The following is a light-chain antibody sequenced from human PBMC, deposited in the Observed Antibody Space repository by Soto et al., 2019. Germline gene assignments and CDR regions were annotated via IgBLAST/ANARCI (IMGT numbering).Light chain of an antibody. V-gene: IGKV3-11*01. CDR3: QQRAKWPLT. CDR2: DTF. J-gene: IGKJ4*01. CDR1: QSVTNY. Sequence: DIVLTQSPGTLSLSLGERATLSCRTSQSVTNYFDWYQQKPGQAPRLLIYDTFNRATGVPARFSGSGSGTDFTLTISSLEPEDFAVYYCQQRAKWPLTFGGGTKVEIK.